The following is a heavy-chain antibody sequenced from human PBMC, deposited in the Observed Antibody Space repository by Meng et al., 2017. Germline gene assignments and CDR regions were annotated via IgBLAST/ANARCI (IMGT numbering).Heavy chain of an antibody. CDR1: GYTFTSYD. CDR3: ATATYSSGWTAERDY. D-gene: IGHD6-19*01. Sequence: ASVKVSCKASGYTFTSYDINWVRQATGQGLEWMGWMNPNSGNTGYAQKFQGRVTMTRDTSISTAYMELSRLRSDDTAVYYCATATYSSGWTAERDYWGQGTLVTVSS. V-gene: IGHV1-8*01. CDR2: MNPNSGNT. J-gene: IGHJ4*02.